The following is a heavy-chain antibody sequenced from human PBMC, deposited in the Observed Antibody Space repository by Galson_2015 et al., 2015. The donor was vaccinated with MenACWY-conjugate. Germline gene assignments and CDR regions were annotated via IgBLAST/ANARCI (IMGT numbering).Heavy chain of an antibody. CDR1: GYTFTSYG. CDR3: ARLIRLVAAASWGFDAFDI. J-gene: IGHJ3*02. D-gene: IGHD2-15*01. CDR2: ISAYNANT. Sequence: SVKVFCKASGYTFTSYGISWVRQAPGQGLEWMGWISAYNANTNYTQKLQGRVTMTTDTSTSTAYMELRSLRSDDTAVYYCARLIRLVAAASWGFDAFDIWGQGTMVTVSS. V-gene: IGHV1-18*04.